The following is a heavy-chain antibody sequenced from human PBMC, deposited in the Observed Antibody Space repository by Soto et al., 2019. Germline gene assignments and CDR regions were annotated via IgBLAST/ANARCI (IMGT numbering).Heavy chain of an antibody. V-gene: IGHV3-23*01. CDR3: AKEPTTVVTNDGWFDP. Sequence: EVQLLESGGGLVQPGGSLRLSCAASGFTFSSYAMSWVRQAPGKGLEWVSAISGSGGSTYYADSVKGRFTISRDNSKNTLYLQMNSLRAEDTAVYYCAKEPTTVVTNDGWFDPWGHGTLVTVSS. CDR1: GFTFSSYA. J-gene: IGHJ5*02. D-gene: IGHD4-17*01. CDR2: ISGSGGST.